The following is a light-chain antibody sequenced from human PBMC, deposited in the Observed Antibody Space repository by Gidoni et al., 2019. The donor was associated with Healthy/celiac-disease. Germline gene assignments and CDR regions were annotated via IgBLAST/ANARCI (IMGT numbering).Light chain of an antibody. CDR1: QSVSSY. V-gene: IGKV3-11*01. J-gene: IGKJ4*01. CDR3: QQRSNWPPLLT. Sequence: DIVLTQSPATLSWSPGERATLSCRASQSVSSYLAWYQQKPGQAPRLLIYDASNRATGIPARFSGSGSGTDFTLTISSLEPEDFAVYYCQQRSNWPPLLTFGGGTKVEIK. CDR2: DAS.